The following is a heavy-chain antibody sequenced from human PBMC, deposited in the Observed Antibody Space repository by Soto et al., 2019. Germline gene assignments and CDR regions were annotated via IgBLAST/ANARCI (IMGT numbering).Heavy chain of an antibody. CDR3: AKDQFSAGYENQNFFDF. J-gene: IGHJ4*02. CDR2: ISGGGETS. D-gene: IGHD5-12*01. V-gene: IGHV3-23*01. Sequence: GGSLRLSCAASKFPFSFYAMSWVRQAPGKGLELVSVISGGGETSHYADSVKGRFTISRDNSNNTLYLHMNRVRVDDTAVYYCAKDQFSAGYENQNFFDFWGQGTRVTVSS. CDR1: KFPFSFYA.